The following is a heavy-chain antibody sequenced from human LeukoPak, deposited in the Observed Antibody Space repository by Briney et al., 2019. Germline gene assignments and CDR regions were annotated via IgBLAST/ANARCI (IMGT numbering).Heavy chain of an antibody. CDR2: IYYSGST. J-gene: IGHJ3*02. D-gene: IGHD4/OR15-4a*01. Sequence: SETLSPTCTVSGGSISSSSYFWGWIRQPPGKGLEWIGSIYYSGSTYYNPSLKSRVTISVDTSKNQFSLKLSSVTAADTAVYYCARLRLRHADDAFDIWGQGTMVTVSS. V-gene: IGHV4-39*01. CDR1: GGSISSSSYF. CDR3: ARLRLRHADDAFDI.